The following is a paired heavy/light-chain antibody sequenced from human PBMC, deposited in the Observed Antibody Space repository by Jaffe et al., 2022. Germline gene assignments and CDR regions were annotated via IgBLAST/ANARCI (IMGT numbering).Light chain of an antibody. V-gene: IGKV4-1*01. CDR1: QSVLYTSNNKNY. CDR2: WAS. Sequence: DIVMTQSPDSLAVSLGERATINCKSSQSVLYTSNNKNYLTWYQQKPGQPPKMLIYWASTRESGVPDRFSGSGSGTDFTLTISSLQAEDVAVYFCQQHYSPPPTFGQGTRLEIK. J-gene: IGKJ5*01. CDR3: QQHYSPPPT.
Heavy chain of an antibody. J-gene: IGHJ4*02. CDR2: VSFKNGGA. V-gene: IGHV1-2*02. CDR1: GYSFSEYN. Sequence: QVHLVQSGAEVRESGASVKVSCKASGYSFSEYNIHWVRQAPGQGLEWMGWVSFKNGGANYAQNFQGRVTMTRDTSINTAYLEVNSLLSDDTAVYYCARDYRPSTSDSYVIRAFVASYFFDFWGQGTPVTVSS. CDR3: ARDYRPSTSDSYVIRAFVASYFFDF. D-gene: IGHD3-10*02.